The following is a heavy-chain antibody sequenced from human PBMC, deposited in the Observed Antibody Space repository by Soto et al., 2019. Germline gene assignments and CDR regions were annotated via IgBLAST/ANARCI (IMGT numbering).Heavy chain of an antibody. CDR2: INPSGGST. CDR3: ARDAGNYDFWSGYYERKSHRGWFDP. V-gene: IGHV1-46*01. Sequence: QVQLVQSGAEVKKPGASVKVSCKASGYTFTSYYMHWVRQAPGQGLEWMGIINPSGGSTSYAQKFQGRVTMTRDTSTSTVYMELSSLRSEDTAVYYCARDAGNYDFWSGYYERKSHRGWFDPWGQGTLVTVSS. D-gene: IGHD3-3*01. CDR1: GYTFTSYY. J-gene: IGHJ5*02.